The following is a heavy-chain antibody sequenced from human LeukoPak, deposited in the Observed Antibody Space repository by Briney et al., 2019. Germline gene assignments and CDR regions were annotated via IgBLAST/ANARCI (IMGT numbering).Heavy chain of an antibody. Sequence: GSLRLSCAASGFTFSSYAMTWVRQTPGKGLEWVSAISGSGGSTYYADSVKGRFTISRDNSKNTLYLQMNSLRAEDTAVYYCAHPTEYSSSWYGNWFDPWGQGALVTVSS. CDR3: AHPTEYSSSWYGNWFDP. D-gene: IGHD6-13*01. CDR2: ISGSGGST. J-gene: IGHJ5*02. CDR1: GFTFSSYA. V-gene: IGHV3-23*01.